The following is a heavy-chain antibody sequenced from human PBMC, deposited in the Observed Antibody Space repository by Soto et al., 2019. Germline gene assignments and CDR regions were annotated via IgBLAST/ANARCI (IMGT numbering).Heavy chain of an antibody. V-gene: IGHV3-21*01. J-gene: IGHJ6*02. CDR3: ARDPSIAASYYYYGMDV. Sequence: PGGSLGLSCAASGFTFSSYSMNWVRQAPGKGLEWVSSISSSSSYIYYADSVKGRFTISRDNAKNSLYLQMNSLRAEDTAVYYCARDPSIAASYYYYGMDVWGQGTMVTVSS. D-gene: IGHD6-6*01. CDR1: GFTFSSYS. CDR2: ISSSSSYI.